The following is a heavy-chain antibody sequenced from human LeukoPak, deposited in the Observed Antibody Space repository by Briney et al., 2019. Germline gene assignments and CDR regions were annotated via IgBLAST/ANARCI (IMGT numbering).Heavy chain of an antibody. Sequence: PGGSLRLSCAASGFTFSSYGMNWVRQAPGKGLEWVSGISDSGVGAKHADSVKGRFTISRDNSKNTLYLQMNSLRAEDTAVYYCAKDVYYYGSGSFFDYWGQGTLVTVSS. CDR2: ISDSGVGA. CDR1: GFTFSSYG. D-gene: IGHD3-10*01. CDR3: AKDVYYYGSGSFFDY. V-gene: IGHV3-23*01. J-gene: IGHJ4*02.